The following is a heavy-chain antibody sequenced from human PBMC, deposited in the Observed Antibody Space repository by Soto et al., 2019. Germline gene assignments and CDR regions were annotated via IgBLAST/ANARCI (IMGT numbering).Heavy chain of an antibody. D-gene: IGHD3-10*01. Sequence: LSLTCAVYGGSFSGYYWSWIRQPPGKGLEWIGEINHSGSTNYNPSLKSRVTISVDTSKNQFSLKLSSVTAADTAVYYCARGGPYYYGSGSYSRRWFDPWGQGTLVTVSS. CDR1: GGSFSGYY. CDR2: INHSGST. CDR3: ARGGPYYYGSGSYSRRWFDP. V-gene: IGHV4-34*01. J-gene: IGHJ5*02.